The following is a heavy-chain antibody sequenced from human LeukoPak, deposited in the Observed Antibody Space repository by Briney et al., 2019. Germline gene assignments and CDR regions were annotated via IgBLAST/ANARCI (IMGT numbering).Heavy chain of an antibody. V-gene: IGHV3-30*04. CDR1: GFTFSSYA. CDR3: ARSFVWGTSAPPPLDY. Sequence: GGSLRLSCAASGFTFSSYAMHWVRQAPGKGLEWVAVISYDGSNKYYADSVKGRFTISRDNSKNTLYLQMNSLRAEDTAVYYCARSFVWGTSAPPPLDYWGQGTLVTVSS. D-gene: IGHD3-16*01. CDR2: ISYDGSNK. J-gene: IGHJ4*02.